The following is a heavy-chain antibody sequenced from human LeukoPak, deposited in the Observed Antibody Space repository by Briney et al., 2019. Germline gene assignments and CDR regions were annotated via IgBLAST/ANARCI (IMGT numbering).Heavy chain of an antibody. J-gene: IGHJ4*02. V-gene: IGHV4-59*12. CDR3: ARMFGVVIMGTGYFDY. D-gene: IGHD3-3*01. CDR2: IYYSGST. Sequence: SETLSLTCTVSGGSISSYYWSWIRQPPGKGLEWIGYIYYSGSTNYNPSLKSRVTISVDMSKNQLSLKLSSVTAADTAVYYCARMFGVVIMGTGYFDYWGQGILVTVSS. CDR1: GGSISSYY.